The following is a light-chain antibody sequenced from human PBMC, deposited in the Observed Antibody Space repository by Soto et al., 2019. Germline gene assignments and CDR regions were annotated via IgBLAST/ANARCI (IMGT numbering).Light chain of an antibody. Sequence: QSALTQPPSASGSPGQSVAISCTGTSSDVGGYNYVSWYQQHPGKAPKLMIYEVNKRPSGVPDRFSGSKSGNTASLTVSGLQAEDEADYYCSSYAGSGNVFGTGTQLTVL. V-gene: IGLV2-8*01. CDR3: SSYAGSGNV. J-gene: IGLJ1*01. CDR2: EVN. CDR1: SSDVGGYNY.